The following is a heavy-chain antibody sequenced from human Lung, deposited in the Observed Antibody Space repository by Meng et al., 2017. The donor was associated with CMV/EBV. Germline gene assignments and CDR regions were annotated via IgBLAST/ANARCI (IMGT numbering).Heavy chain of an antibody. V-gene: IGHV3-7*01. Sequence: SXAASDITISNYWRTWLRQAPGKALEWVINIKKDGSDKYYGDSVRGRFSIARDNAKNSLYLQMNSLRAEDTALYCCARDSGDGWSPVDTWGQGTLVTVSS. CDR1: DITISNYW. CDR3: ARDSGDGWSPVDT. D-gene: IGHD6-19*01. CDR2: IKKDGSDK. J-gene: IGHJ5*02.